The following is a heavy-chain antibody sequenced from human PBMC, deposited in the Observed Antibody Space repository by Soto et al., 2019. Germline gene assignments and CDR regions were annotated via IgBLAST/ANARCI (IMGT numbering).Heavy chain of an antibody. CDR1: GCSVSSGSYY. J-gene: IGHJ4*02. CDR2: IYYSGST. D-gene: IGHD6-25*01. V-gene: IGHV4-61*01. CDR3: ARDSGKFDY. Sequence: PSETLSLTCAVSGCSVSSGSYYWSWIRQPPGKGLEWIGYIYYSGSTNYNPSLKSRVTISVDTSKNQFSLKLSSVTAADTAVYYCARDSGKFDYWGQGTLVTVSS.